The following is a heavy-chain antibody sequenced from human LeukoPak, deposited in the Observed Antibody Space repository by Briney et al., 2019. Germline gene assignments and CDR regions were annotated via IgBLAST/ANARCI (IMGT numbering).Heavy chain of an antibody. CDR3: ARDGGSYCGGDCYSSYYYYYYYMDV. Sequence: GGSLRLSCAASGFTFSSYSMNWVRQAPGKGLEWVSSISSSSSCIYYADSVKGRFTISRDNAKNSLYLQMNSLRAEDTAVYYCARDGGSYCGGDCYSSYYYYYYYMDVWGKGTTVTVSS. CDR1: GFTFSSYS. D-gene: IGHD2-21*02. V-gene: IGHV3-21*01. J-gene: IGHJ6*03. CDR2: ISSSSSCI.